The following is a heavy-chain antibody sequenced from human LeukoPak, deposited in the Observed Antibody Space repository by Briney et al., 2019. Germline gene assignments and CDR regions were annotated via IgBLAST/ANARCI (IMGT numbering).Heavy chain of an antibody. CDR3: AKMGPGAYYYDSSDFDF. V-gene: IGHV3-23*01. D-gene: IGHD3-22*01. CDR2: ISDYGYNT. Sequence: GGSLRLSCAASGLTFRNYAMSWVRQAPEKGLEWVSAISDYGYNTYYADSVQGRFTISRDNSKNTLYLQMNSLRAEDTAVYYCAKMGPGAYYYDSSDFDFWGQGTLVTVSS. J-gene: IGHJ4*02. CDR1: GLTFRNYA.